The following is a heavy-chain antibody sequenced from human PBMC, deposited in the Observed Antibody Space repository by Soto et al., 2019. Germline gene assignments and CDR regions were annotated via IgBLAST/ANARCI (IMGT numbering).Heavy chain of an antibody. V-gene: IGHV4-31*03. CDR3: ARRTDEYGDPLDV. CDR1: GGSIDSAGYY. D-gene: IGHD4-17*01. CDR2: IYYSGRP. J-gene: IGHJ6*02. Sequence: QVQLQESGPGLVKPSQTLSLTCTVSGGSIDSAGYYWSWIRQHPGKGQEWIGYIYYSGRPYYNPSLKSRALISTDTSKNQFSLKQTSVTAADPAVYYCARRTDEYGDPLDVWGQGTTVTVSS.